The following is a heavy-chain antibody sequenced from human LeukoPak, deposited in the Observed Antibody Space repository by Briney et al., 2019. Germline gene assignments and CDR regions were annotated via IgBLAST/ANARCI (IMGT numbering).Heavy chain of an antibody. CDR2: INPSGGST. V-gene: IGHV1-46*01. CDR3: ASRGDGYSHFDY. CDR1: GYTFTIYY. D-gene: IGHD5-24*01. Sequence: ASVKVSCKASGYTFTIYYMHWVRQAPGQGLEWMGIINPSGGSTSYAQKSQGRVTMTRDTSTSTVYMELSSLKSEDTAVYYCASRGDGYSHFDYWGQGTLVTVSS. J-gene: IGHJ4*02.